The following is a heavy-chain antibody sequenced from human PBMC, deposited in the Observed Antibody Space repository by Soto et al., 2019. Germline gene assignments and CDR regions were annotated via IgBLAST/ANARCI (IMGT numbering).Heavy chain of an antibody. J-gene: IGHJ6*02. CDR3: AKDMYYYDSSGYYSESYYYYGVAA. CDR1: GFTFSSYA. D-gene: IGHD3-22*01. V-gene: IGHV3-23*01. Sequence: GGSLRLSCAASGFTFSSYAMSWVRQAPGKGLEWVSAISGSGGSTYYADSVKGRFTISRDNSKNTLYLQMNSLRAEDTAVYYCAKDMYYYDSSGYYSESYYYYGVAAWTEGYTVT. CDR2: ISGSGGST.